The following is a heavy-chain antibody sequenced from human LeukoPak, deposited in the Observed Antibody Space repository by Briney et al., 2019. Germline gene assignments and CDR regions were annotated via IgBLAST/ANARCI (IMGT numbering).Heavy chain of an antibody. CDR1: GFTFSNFL. J-gene: IGHJ4*02. Sequence: GGSLRLSCAASGFTFSNFLMTWVRQAPGKGPEWVSAISGSGGDTYYADSVKGRFTISRDNSKNTLYLQMNSLRAEDTAVYYCAKKGATTGDFDYWGQGALVTVSS. CDR3: AKKGATTGDFDY. D-gene: IGHD1-26*01. V-gene: IGHV3-23*01. CDR2: ISGSGGDT.